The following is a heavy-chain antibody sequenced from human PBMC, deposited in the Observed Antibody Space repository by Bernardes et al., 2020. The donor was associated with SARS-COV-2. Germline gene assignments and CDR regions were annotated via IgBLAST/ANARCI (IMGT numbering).Heavy chain of an antibody. Sequence: ASVKVSCKASGYTFTGYYMHWVRQAPGQGLEWMGWINPNSGGTNYAQKFQGRVTMTRDTSISTAYMELSRLRSDDTAVYYCARGLNRRLGELFNMFGGYYYGMDVWGQGTTVTVSS. CDR2: INPNSGGT. D-gene: IGHD3-16*01. J-gene: IGHJ6*02. CDR3: ARGLNRRLGELFNMFGGYYYGMDV. V-gene: IGHV1-2*02. CDR1: GYTFTGYY.